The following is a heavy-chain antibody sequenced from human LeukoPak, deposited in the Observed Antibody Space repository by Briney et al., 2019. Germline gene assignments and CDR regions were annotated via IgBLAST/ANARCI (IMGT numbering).Heavy chain of an antibody. J-gene: IGHJ5*02. CDR2: IYYSGST. CDR3: ARRGPPRTMLRGVKSGWFDP. CDR1: GGSITSYY. D-gene: IGHD3-10*01. Sequence: SETLSLTCTVSGGSITSYYWSWIRQPPGKGLEWIGYIYYSGSTYYNPSLKSRVTISVDTSKNQFSLKLNSVTAADTAVYYCARRGPPRTMLRGVKSGWFDPWGQGTLVTVSS. V-gene: IGHV4-59*12.